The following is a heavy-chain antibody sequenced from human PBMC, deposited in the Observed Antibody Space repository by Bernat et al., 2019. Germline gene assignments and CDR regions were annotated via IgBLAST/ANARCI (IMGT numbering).Heavy chain of an antibody. V-gene: IGHV3-11*05. CDR3: ARGTSTSAHYMDV. Sequence: QVQLVESGGGLVKPGGSLRLSCAASGFTFSDYYMSWIRQAPGKGLDWVSYISSSSYTNYADSVKGRFTISRDNAKNSLYRQMNSLGAEDTAVYYCARGTSTSAHYMDVWGKGTTVTVSS. CDR2: ISSSSYT. J-gene: IGHJ6*03. CDR1: GFTFSDYY.